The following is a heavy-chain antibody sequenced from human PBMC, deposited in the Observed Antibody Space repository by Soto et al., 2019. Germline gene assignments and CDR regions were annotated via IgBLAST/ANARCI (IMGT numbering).Heavy chain of an antibody. D-gene: IGHD4-17*01. CDR1: GDSISDSSFY. CDR2: IYYKGYT. Sequence: QLQLQESGPGLVKPSETLSLTCTSSGDSISDSSFYWAWIRQPPGKGLEWIGSIYYKGYTKYNPSRERRVTITVDTSRTQFSLRMSSVTAADPAVYFCARHPVYGGNDYYYGMDVWGPGTTVIVSS. J-gene: IGHJ6*02. V-gene: IGHV4-39*01. CDR3: ARHPVYGGNDYYYGMDV.